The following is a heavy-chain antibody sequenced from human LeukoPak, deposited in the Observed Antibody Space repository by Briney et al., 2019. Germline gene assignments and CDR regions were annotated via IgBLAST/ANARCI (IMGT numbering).Heavy chain of an antibody. V-gene: IGHV1-2*02. CDR1: GYTFTGYY. CDR3: ARGEDRYCSSTSCSNWFDP. Sequence: ASVKVSCKASGYTFTGYYMHWVRQAPGQGLEWMGWINPNSGGTNYAQKFQGRVTMTRDTSISTAYMELSGLRSDDTAVYYCARGEDRYCSSTSCSNWFDPWGQGTLVTVSS. D-gene: IGHD2-2*01. J-gene: IGHJ5*02. CDR2: INPNSGGT.